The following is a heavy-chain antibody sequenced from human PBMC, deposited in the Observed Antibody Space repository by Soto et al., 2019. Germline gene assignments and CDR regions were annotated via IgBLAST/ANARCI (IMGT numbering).Heavy chain of an antibody. J-gene: IGHJ4*02. D-gene: IGHD2-2*02. Sequence: QVHLVQSGAELKEPGASVRISCATSGYTFTSYAIHWLRQAPGERLEWMGWINGGDGNTGYPQTFQSRVTITRDASARTAFVELRSLRSEDTAVYYCATAISATTFDHWGQGTLVTVSS. CDR1: GYTFTSYA. CDR2: INGGDGNT. V-gene: IGHV1-3*01. CDR3: ATAISATTFDH.